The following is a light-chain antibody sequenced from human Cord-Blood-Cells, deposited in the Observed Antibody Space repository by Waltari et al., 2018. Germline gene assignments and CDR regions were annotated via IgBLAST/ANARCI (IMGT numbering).Light chain of an antibody. CDR2: AAS. V-gene: IGKV1-39*01. CDR1: QSISSY. CDR3: QQSYSTPQT. J-gene: IGKJ1*01. Sequence: DLQMTKSPSSMSASGGDGVHLTCRASQSISSYLNWYQQKPGKDPKLLIYAASSLQSGVPSRFRGSGSGTDFTLTISSLQPEDFATYYCQQSYSTPQTFGQGTKVEIK.